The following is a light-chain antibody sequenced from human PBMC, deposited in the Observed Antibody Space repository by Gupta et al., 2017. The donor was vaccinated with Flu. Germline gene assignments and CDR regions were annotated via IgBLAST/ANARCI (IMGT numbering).Light chain of an antibody. CDR3: QQTYSMPDT. CDR2: SAS. V-gene: IGKV1-39*01. Sequence: DIQMTQSPSPLYASLGDRISITCRASEDINTYLNWYQQRPGESPKLLVYSASILKGGVPSRFSGSGSGTDFTLTITNVQPGDFATYYCQQTYSMPDTFGQGTKL. J-gene: IGKJ2*01. CDR1: EDINTY.